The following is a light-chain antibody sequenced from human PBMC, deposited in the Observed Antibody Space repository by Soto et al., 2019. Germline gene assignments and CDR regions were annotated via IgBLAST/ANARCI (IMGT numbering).Light chain of an antibody. V-gene: IGLV4-69*01. CDR1: SGHSSYA. J-gene: IGLJ3*02. Sequence: QPVLTQSPSVSASLGASVKLTCTLSSGHSSYAIAWHQQQPEKGPRYLMKLNSDGSHSKGDGIPDRFSGSSSGAVCYLTISSLQSEDEADYYCQTWGTGIQVFGGGTKLTVL. CDR3: QTWGTGIQV. CDR2: LNSDGSH.